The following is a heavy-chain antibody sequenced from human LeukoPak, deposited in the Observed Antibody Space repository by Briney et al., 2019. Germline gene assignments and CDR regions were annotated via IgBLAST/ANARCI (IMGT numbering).Heavy chain of an antibody. V-gene: IGHV3-74*01. Sequence: GGSVRLSCADSGFTFSSHWMHWVRQAPGKGLVWVSRIKYDASSTSYADSVKGRFTISRDNAKNTLYLQMNSLRAEDTAVYYCAKDIWIQLTAYYFDYWGQGTLVTVSS. CDR1: GFTFSSHW. CDR2: IKYDASST. CDR3: AKDIWIQLTAYYFDY. J-gene: IGHJ4*02. D-gene: IGHD5-18*01.